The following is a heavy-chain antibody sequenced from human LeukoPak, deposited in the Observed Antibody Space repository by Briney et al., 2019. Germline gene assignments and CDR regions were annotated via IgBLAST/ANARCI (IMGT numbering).Heavy chain of an antibody. D-gene: IGHD6-13*01. V-gene: IGHV3-30*02. J-gene: IGHJ4*02. Sequence: GGPLRLSCAASGFTFSRTGMHWVRQAPGKGLEWVAFIRYDGSNKYYGDSVKGRFTISRDSSKNTLYLQMNSLRPEDTAMYYCAKTEIKTAAGIDYWGQGTLVTVSS. CDR2: IRYDGSNK. CDR1: GFTFSRTG. CDR3: AKTEIKTAAGIDY.